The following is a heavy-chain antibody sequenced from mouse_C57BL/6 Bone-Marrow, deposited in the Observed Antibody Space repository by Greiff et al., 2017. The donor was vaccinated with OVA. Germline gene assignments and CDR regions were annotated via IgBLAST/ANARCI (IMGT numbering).Heavy chain of an antibody. CDR3: ARGGWLDFDV. V-gene: IGHV1-81*01. Sequence: QVQLKQSGAELARPGASVKLSCKASGYTFTSYGISWVKQRPGQGLEWIGEIYPRSGNTYYNEKFKGKATLTADKSSSTAYMELRSLTSEDSAVYFCARGGWLDFDVWGTGTTVTVSS. J-gene: IGHJ1*03. D-gene: IGHD2-3*01. CDR2: IYPRSGNT. CDR1: GYTFTSYG.